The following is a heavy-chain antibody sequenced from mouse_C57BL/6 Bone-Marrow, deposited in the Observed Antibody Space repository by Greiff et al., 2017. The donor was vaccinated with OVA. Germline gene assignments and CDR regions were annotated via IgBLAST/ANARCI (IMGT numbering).Heavy chain of an antibody. CDR2: INPGSGGT. Sequence: VQLQQSGAELVRPGTSVKVSCKASGYAFTNYLIEWVKQRPGQGLEWIGVINPGSGGTNYNEKFKGKATLTADKSSSTAYMQLSSLTSEDSAVYFCARAEYYRSSLDYWGQGTTLTVSS. D-gene: IGHD1-1*01. J-gene: IGHJ2*01. CDR1: GYAFTNYL. CDR3: ARAEYYRSSLDY. V-gene: IGHV1-54*01.